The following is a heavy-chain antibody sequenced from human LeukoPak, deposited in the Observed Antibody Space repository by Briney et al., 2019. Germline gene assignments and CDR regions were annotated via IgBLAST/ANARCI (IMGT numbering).Heavy chain of an antibody. CDR3: ARVTIFGVVPFDI. V-gene: IGHV4-34*01. D-gene: IGHD3-3*01. J-gene: IGHJ3*02. CDR2: INHSGST. CDR1: GGSFSGYY. Sequence: KPSETLSLTCAVYGGSFSGYYWSWIRQPPGKGLEWIGEINHSGSTNYNPYLKSRVTISVDTSKNQFSLKLSSVTAADTAVYYCARVTIFGVVPFDIWGQGTMVTVSS.